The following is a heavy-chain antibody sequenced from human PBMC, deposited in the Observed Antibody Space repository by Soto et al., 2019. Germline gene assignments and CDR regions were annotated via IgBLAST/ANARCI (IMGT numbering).Heavy chain of an antibody. CDR2: IYYSGST. D-gene: IGHD4-17*01. CDR1: GDSITSSSYY. J-gene: IGHJ4*02. V-gene: IGHV4-39*01. Sequence: KTSETLSLTCSVSGDSITSSSYYWGWIRQPPGKGPEWIGSIYYSGSTYYNPSLKSRVTISVDTSKSQFSLKLSSVTATDTAVYYCARHPFYGAYIYYFDSWGQGTLVTVSS. CDR3: ARHPFYGAYIYYFDS.